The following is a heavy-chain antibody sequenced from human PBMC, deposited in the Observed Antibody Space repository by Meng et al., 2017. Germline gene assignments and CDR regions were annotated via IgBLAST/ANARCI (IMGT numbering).Heavy chain of an antibody. CDR1: GYSISSGYY. V-gene: IGHV4-38-2*02. J-gene: IGHJ4*02. Sequence: SETLSLTCTVSGYSISSGYYWGWIRQPPGKGLEWIGNIYHSGSTCYNPSLKSRVTISVDTSKNQFSLKLSSVTAADTAVYYCARELAAAGPIDYWGQGTLVTVSS. CDR3: ARELAAAGPIDY. D-gene: IGHD6-13*01. CDR2: IYHSGST.